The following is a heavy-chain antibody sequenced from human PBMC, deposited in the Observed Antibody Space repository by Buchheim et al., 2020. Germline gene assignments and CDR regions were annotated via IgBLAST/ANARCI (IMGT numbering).Heavy chain of an antibody. Sequence: QVQLVESGGGVVQPGRSLRLSCAASGFTFSSYGMHWVRQAPGKGLEWVAVIWYDGSNKYYADSVKGRFPISRDNSKNTLYLQMNSLRAEDTAVYYCARGPLWFGELSWFDPWGQGTL. CDR3: ARGPLWFGELSWFDP. V-gene: IGHV3-33*01. J-gene: IGHJ5*02. CDR1: GFTFSSYG. CDR2: IWYDGSNK. D-gene: IGHD3-10*01.